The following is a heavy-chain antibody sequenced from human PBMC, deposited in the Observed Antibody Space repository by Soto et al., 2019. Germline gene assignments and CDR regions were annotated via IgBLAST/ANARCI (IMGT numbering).Heavy chain of an antibody. CDR2: IYYSGST. CDR1: GGSIGSYY. V-gene: IGHV4-59*01. CDR3: ARSYYDSSGYKFDY. Sequence: SETLSLTCTVSGGSIGSYYWSWIRQPPGKGLEWIGYIYYSGSTNYNPSLKSRVTISVDTSKNQFSLKLSSVTAADTAVYYCARSYYDSSGYKFDYWGRGTLVTVSS. J-gene: IGHJ4*02. D-gene: IGHD3-22*01.